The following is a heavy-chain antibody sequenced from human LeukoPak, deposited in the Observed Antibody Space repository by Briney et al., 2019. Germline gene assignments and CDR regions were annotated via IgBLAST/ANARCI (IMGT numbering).Heavy chain of an antibody. J-gene: IGHJ4*02. CDR2: ISSSSSTI. CDR3: ARVGVVTTSYYFAY. D-gene: IGHD3-22*01. CDR1: GFTFSSYS. V-gene: IGHV3-48*04. Sequence: GGSLRLSCAASGFTFSSYSMNWVRQAPGKGLEWVSYISSSSSTIYYADSVKGRFTISRDNAKNSLYLQMNSLRAEDTAVYYCARVGVVTTSYYFAYWGQGTLVTVSS.